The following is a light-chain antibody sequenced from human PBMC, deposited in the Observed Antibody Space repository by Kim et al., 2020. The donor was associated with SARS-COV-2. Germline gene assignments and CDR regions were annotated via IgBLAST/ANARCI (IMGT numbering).Light chain of an antibody. J-gene: IGKJ5*01. CDR1: QSVSSSY. V-gene: IGKV3-20*01. CDR3: QQYGSSPIT. CDR2: GAS. Sequence: EIVLTQSPGTLSLSPGERATLSCRASQSVSSSYLAWYQQTPGQAPRLLIYGASSRTTGIPDRCSGSGSGTDFTLTISRLEPEDFAVYYCQQYGSSPITFGQGTRLEIK.